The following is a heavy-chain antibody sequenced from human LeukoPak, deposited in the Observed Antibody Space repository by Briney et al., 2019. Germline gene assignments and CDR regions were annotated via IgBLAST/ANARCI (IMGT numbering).Heavy chain of an antibody. CDR2: ISDSGAAI. V-gene: IGHV3-23*01. J-gene: IGHJ4*02. D-gene: IGHD6-13*01. CDR3: AKNTLSIAADGLDY. Sequence: PGGSLRLSCEASGFIFSSDAMTWVRQVPGKGLEWVASISDSGAAIYYADFAKGRFTISRDNSKSTLYLQMDSLRADDTAVYYCAKNTLSIAADGLDYWGQGTLVTVSS. CDR1: GFIFSSDA.